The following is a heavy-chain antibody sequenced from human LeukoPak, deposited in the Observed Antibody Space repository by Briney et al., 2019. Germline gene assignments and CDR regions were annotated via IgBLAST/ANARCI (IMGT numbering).Heavy chain of an antibody. CDR3: ARDHCSANSCYEDYYNGVDV. J-gene: IGHJ6*02. D-gene: IGHD2-2*01. CDR2: INPNSGGT. CDR1: GYTFTGYY. V-gene: IGHV1-2*02. Sequence: ASVTVSCKASGYTFTGYYLQWVRQAPGQGLEWMGWINPNSGGTEYAQTFQGRVTMTRDMSISTAYMELSRLRSDDTAVYYCARDHCSANSCYEDYYNGVDVWGQGTTVTVSS.